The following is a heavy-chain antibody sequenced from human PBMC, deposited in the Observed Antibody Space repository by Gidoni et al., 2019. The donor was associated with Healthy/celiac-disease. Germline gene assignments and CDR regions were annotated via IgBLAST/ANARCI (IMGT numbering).Heavy chain of an antibody. Sequence: QLQLQESGPGLVKPSETLSLTCTVSAGSISSSSYYWGWIRQPPGKGLEWIGSIYYSGSTYYNPSLKSRVTISVDTSKNQFSPKLSSVTAADTAVYYCASVYDSSGYSFDYWGQGTLVTVSS. J-gene: IGHJ4*02. D-gene: IGHD3-22*01. CDR1: AGSISSSSYY. CDR3: ASVYDSSGYSFDY. CDR2: IYYSGST. V-gene: IGHV4-39*01.